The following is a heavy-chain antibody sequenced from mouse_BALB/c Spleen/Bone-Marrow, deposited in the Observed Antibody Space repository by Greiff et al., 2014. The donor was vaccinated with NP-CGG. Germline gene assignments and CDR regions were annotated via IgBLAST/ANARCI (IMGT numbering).Heavy chain of an antibody. CDR2: ISNGGGST. V-gene: IGHV5-12-2*01. Sequence: ESGGGLVQPGGSLKLSCAASGFTLSSYTMSWVRQTPEKRLEWVAYISNGGGSTYYPDTVKGRFTISRDNAKNTLYLQMSSLESEDTAMYYCARHRGSSHFDYWGQGTTLTVSS. D-gene: IGHD1-1*01. J-gene: IGHJ2*01. CDR3: ARHRGSSHFDY. CDR1: GFTLSSYT.